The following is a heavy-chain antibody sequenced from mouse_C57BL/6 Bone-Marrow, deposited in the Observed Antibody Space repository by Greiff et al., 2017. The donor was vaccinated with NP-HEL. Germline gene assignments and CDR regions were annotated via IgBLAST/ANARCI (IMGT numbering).Heavy chain of an antibody. CDR2: IWRGGST. CDR1: GFSLTSYG. CDR3: AKKIPPYDYDAMDY. J-gene: IGHJ4*01. Sequence: QVQLKESGPGLVQPSQSLSITCTVSGFSLTSYGVHWVRQSPGKGLEWLGVIWRGGSTDYNAAFMSRLSITKDNSKSQVFFKMNSLQADDTAIYYCAKKIPPYDYDAMDYWGQGTSVTVSS. V-gene: IGHV2-5*01.